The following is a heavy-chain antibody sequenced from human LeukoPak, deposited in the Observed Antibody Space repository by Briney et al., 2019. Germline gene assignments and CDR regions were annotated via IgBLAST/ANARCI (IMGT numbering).Heavy chain of an antibody. CDR3: VRALGDYWGQGDY. CDR1: GFTFSNHW. CDR2: IDTDGSST. D-gene: IGHD3-16*01. Sequence: GGSLRLSCAASGFTFSNHWMYWVRQGPGKGLVWIPDIDTDGSSTNYADSVKGRFTISRDNAKNTLYLQMNSLGAADMAVYYCVRALGDYWGQGDYWGQGTLVTVSS. V-gene: IGHV3-74*01. J-gene: IGHJ4*02.